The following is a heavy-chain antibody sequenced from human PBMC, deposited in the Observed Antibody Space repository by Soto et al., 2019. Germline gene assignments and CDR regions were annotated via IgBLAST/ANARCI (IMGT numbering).Heavy chain of an antibody. V-gene: IGHV4-31*03. D-gene: IGHD2-2*01. CDR2: IYYSGST. CDR1: GGSISSGGHY. J-gene: IGHJ6*03. CDR3: VRVVIVPATYYYHYMDV. Sequence: TLSLTCTVSGGSISSGGHYWSWIRQHPGKGLEWIGYIYYSGSTFYNPSLKSRVSISIDTSENQFSLNLSSVTAADTAVYYCVRVVIVPATYYYHYMDVWGKGTTVTVS.